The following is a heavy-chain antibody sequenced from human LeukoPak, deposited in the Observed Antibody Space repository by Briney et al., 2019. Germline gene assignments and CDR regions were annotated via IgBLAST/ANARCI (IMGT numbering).Heavy chain of an antibody. D-gene: IGHD2-2*01. Sequence: GGSLRLSCSASGFTLSRYGMHWVRQAPGKGLEYVSGISSNGGSTNYADSVKGRFTISRDNSKKTLHLQMSSLRDEDTAVYYCVKGYCSSISCSLIDYGGQGTLVTVSS. CDR3: VKGYCSSISCSLIDY. V-gene: IGHV3-64D*06. J-gene: IGHJ4*02. CDR1: GFTLSRYG. CDR2: ISSNGGST.